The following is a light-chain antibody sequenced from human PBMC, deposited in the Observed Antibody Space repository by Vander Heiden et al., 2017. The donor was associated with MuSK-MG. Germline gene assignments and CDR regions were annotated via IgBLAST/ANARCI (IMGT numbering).Light chain of an antibody. CDR2: GAS. Sequence: IVMTQSPATLSVSPGERAILSCRASQSVSSNLAWYQQKPGQAPRLLIYGASTRATGIPARVSGSGYGTEFTLTISSRQSEDFAIYYCQQHNNWPLYTFGQGTKVEIK. CDR3: QQHNNWPLYT. J-gene: IGKJ2*01. V-gene: IGKV3-15*01. CDR1: QSVSSN.